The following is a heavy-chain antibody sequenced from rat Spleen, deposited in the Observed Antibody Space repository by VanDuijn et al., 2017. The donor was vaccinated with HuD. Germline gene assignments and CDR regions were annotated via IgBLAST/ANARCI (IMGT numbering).Heavy chain of an antibody. Sequence: EVQLAETGGGLVQPGRSLKLSCAASGFTFSSFPMAWVRQAPKKGLEWVASISSGGGGTYYPDSVKGRFTISRDNAKSTLYLQMNSLRSEDTATYYCARPIGKTCGYFDFWGPGTMVTVSS. CDR3: ARPIGKTCGYFDF. CDR1: GFTFSSFP. J-gene: IGHJ1*01. V-gene: IGHV5-46*01. CDR2: ISSGGGGT. D-gene: IGHD1-5*01.